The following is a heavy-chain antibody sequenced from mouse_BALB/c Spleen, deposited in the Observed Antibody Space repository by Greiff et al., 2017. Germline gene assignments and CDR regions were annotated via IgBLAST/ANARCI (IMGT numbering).Heavy chain of an antibody. CDR2: ISSGSSTI. CDR1: GFTFSSFG. J-gene: IGHJ2*01. D-gene: IGHD2-1*01. V-gene: IGHV5-17*02. CDR3: ARFNYGNHFDY. Sequence: EVKVVESGGGLVQPGGSRKLSCAASGFTFSSFGMHWVRQAPEKGLEWVAYISSGSSTIYYADTVKGRFTISRDNPKNTLFLQMTSLRSEDTAMYYCARFNYGNHFDYWGQGTTLTVSS.